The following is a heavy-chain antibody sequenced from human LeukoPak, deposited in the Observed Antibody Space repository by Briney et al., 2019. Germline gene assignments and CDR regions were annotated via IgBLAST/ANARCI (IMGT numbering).Heavy chain of an antibody. V-gene: IGHV4-34*01. CDR1: GGSFSGYY. CDR3: ARVEGHASYGYCLDY. J-gene: IGHJ4*02. CDR2: INHSGST. D-gene: IGHD5-18*01. Sequence: SETLSLTCAVYGGSFSGYYWSWIRQPPGKGLEWIGEINHSGSTNYNPSLKSRVTISVDTSKNQFSLKLSSVTAADTAVYYCARVEGHASYGYCLDYWGQGTWSPSPQ.